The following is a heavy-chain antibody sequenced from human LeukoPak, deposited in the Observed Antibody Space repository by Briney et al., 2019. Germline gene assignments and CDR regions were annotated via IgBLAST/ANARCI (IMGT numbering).Heavy chain of an antibody. CDR2: IYPGVSDT. D-gene: IGHD5-12*01. CDR1: GYTSTSYW. J-gene: IGHJ4*02. Sequence: GESLKISCKGSGYTSTSYWIGWVRQMPGKGLEWMGIIYPGVSDTRYSPSFQGQVTISADKSITTAYLQWSSLKASDTAMYYCARRDYSGYDFSYFDYWGQGTLVTVSS. V-gene: IGHV5-51*01. CDR3: ARRDYSGYDFSYFDY.